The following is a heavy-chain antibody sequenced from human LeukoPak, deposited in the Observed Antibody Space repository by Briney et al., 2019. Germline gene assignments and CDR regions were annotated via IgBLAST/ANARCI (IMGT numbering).Heavy chain of an antibody. Sequence: GASVKVSCKASGYTFTGYFIHWVRQAPGQGLEWMGWINSDSGDTNYAQRLQGRVTMTRDTSISTAYMELSRLRSDDTAVYYCARGFCTSGLCYTLDYWGQGSLVTVSS. CDR2: INSDSGDT. V-gene: IGHV1-2*02. CDR1: GYTFTGYF. D-gene: IGHD2-8*01. CDR3: ARGFCTSGLCYTLDY. J-gene: IGHJ4*02.